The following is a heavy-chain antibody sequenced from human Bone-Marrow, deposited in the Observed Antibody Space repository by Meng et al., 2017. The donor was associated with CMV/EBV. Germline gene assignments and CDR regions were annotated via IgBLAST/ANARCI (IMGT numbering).Heavy chain of an antibody. CDR1: GFTFSSYS. V-gene: IGHV3-21*01. J-gene: IGHJ6*02. CDR3: ARDEYYYYGMDV. CDR2: ISSSSSYI. Sequence: GGSLRLSCAASGFTFSSYSMNWVRQAPGKGLEWVSSISSSSSYIYYADSVKGRFTISRDNAKDSLYLQMNSLRAEDTAVYYCARDEYYYYGMDVWGQGTTVTVSS.